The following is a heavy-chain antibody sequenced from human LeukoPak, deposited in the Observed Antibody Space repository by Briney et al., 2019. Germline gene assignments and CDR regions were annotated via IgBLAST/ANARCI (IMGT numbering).Heavy chain of an antibody. D-gene: IGHD2-2*02. CDR1: GFTFSSPA. CDR2: ISSSSTYI. V-gene: IGHV3-21*01. Sequence: GGSLRLSCAASGFTFSSPAMARVRQAPGRDLEWVSSISSSSTYIYYADSVEGRFTISRDNAKNSLYLQMTSLRAEDTAVYYCARVAQYQLLYNFDYWGQGALVTVSS. CDR3: ARVAQYQLLYNFDY. J-gene: IGHJ4*02.